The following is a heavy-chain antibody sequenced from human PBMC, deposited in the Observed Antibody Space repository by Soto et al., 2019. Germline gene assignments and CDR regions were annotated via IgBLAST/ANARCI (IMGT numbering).Heavy chain of an antibody. Sequence: GGSLRLSCAASGFTFSSYGMHWVRQAPGKGLEWVAVIWYDGSNKYYADSVKGRFTISRDNSKNTRYLQMNSLRAEDTAVYYCARGGYGPPRGIFGVVTSVNDYYYYYMDVWGKGTTVTVSS. V-gene: IGHV3-33*01. CDR1: GFTFSSYG. D-gene: IGHD3-3*01. CDR3: ARGGYGPPRGIFGVVTSVNDYYYYYMDV. CDR2: IWYDGSNK. J-gene: IGHJ6*03.